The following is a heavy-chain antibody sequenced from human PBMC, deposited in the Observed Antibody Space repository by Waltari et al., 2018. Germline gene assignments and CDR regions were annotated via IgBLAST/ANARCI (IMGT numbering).Heavy chain of an antibody. J-gene: IGHJ6*02. D-gene: IGHD1-1*01. CDR2: ITKTGDDT. CDR1: GFRFSVFA. Sequence: EVQLLESGGGLVQPGGSLRLSCEASGFRFSVFAMSWVRQAPGRGLEWVAAITKTGDDTYYADSVRGRLTVSRDNSKNTLYVQMNSLRAEDAAVYYCATYNLGFIYYRGLDVWGQGTSVTVSS. CDR3: ATYNLGFIYYRGLDV. V-gene: IGHV3-23*01.